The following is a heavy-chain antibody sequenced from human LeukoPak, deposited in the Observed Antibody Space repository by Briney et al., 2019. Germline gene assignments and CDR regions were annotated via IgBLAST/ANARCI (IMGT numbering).Heavy chain of an antibody. V-gene: IGHV1-2*02. Sequence: ASVKVSCKASGYTFTGYYMPWVRQAPGQGLEWMGWINPNSGGTNYAQKFQGRVTMTRDTSISTAYMELSRLRSDDTAVYYRAMGSGYDYYYYMDVWGKGTTVTVSS. J-gene: IGHJ6*03. CDR1: GYTFTGYY. CDR2: INPNSGGT. D-gene: IGHD3-3*01. CDR3: AMGSGYDYYYYMDV.